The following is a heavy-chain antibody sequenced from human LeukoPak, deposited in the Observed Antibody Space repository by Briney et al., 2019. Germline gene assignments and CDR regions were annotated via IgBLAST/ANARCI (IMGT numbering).Heavy chain of an antibody. V-gene: IGHV1-2*02. CDR2: ITPTSGAT. CDR1: GYTFTGYY. D-gene: IGHD6-19*01. J-gene: IGHJ4*02. Sequence: WASVKVSFKASGYTFTGYYIHWVRQAPGQGLEWMGWITPTSGATNYAQKFQGRVTMTRDTSISTGYMELSSLRSDDTAVYYCARQRLLESFDYWGQGTLVTVSS. CDR3: ARQRLLESFDY.